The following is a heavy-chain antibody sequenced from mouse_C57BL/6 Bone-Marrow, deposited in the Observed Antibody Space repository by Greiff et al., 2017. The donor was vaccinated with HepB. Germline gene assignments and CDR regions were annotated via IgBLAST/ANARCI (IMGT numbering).Heavy chain of an antibody. V-gene: IGHV5-9*01. J-gene: IGHJ2*01. CDR3: ARDGYYPYYFDY. D-gene: IGHD2-3*01. CDR1: GFTFRSYT. CDR2: ISGGGGNT. Sequence: DVKLVESGGGLVKPGGSLKLSCAASGFTFRSYTMSWVRQTPEKRLEWVATISGGGGNTYYPDSVKGRFTISRDNAKNPLYLQSSSLRSEDTALYYCARDGYYPYYFDYWGQGTTLTVSA.